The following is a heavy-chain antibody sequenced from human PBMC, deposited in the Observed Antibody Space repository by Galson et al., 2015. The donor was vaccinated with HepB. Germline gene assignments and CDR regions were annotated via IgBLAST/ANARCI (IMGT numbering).Heavy chain of an antibody. CDR1: GFTFSSYG. D-gene: IGHD3-22*01. CDR3: AREHAVVTNWFDP. J-gene: IGHJ5*02. Sequence: SLRLSCAASGFTFSSYGMHWVRQAPGKGLEWVAVIWYDGSNKYYADSVKGRFTISRDNSKNTLYLQMNSLRAEDTAVYYCAREHAVVTNWFDPWGQGTLVTVSS. V-gene: IGHV3-33*01. CDR2: IWYDGSNK.